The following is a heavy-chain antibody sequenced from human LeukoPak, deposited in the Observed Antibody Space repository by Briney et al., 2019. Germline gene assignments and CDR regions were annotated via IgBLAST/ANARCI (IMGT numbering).Heavy chain of an antibody. CDR1: GYSFTSYW. J-gene: IGHJ5*02. CDR2: IYPGDSDA. Sequence: GESLKISCKGSGYSFTSYWIGWVRQMPGKGLAWMGIIYPGDSDARYSPSFQGQVTISADKSISTAYLQWSSLRASDTAMYYCARMGYCGGDCKNWFDPWGQGTLVTVSS. CDR3: ARMGYCGGDCKNWFDP. D-gene: IGHD2-21*02. V-gene: IGHV5-51*01.